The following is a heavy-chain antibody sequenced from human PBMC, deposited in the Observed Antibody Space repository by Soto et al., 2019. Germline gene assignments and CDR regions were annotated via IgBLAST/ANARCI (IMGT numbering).Heavy chain of an antibody. CDR1: SDSISSSY. Sequence: QVQLQESGPGLVRPSETLSLTCTVSSDSISSSYWIWIRQSPGKGLEWIGYTDYSGNTNYNPSLKSRVTISGDTSKNQFSLRLSSVTAADTAVYYCARAVGDPLYYLDYWGQGTLVTVSS. CDR3: ARAVGDPLYYLDY. D-gene: IGHD6-19*01. J-gene: IGHJ4*02. CDR2: TDYSGNT. V-gene: IGHV4-59*08.